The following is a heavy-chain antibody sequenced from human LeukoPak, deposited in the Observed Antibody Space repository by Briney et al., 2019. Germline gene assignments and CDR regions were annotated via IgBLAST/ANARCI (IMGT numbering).Heavy chain of an antibody. Sequence: GGSLRLSCSGAGFTFRDSAFHWVRQAPGKGLEGVAVISDDGSKRFYADSAKGRFTISRDNSRDTLYLHMQTLRPEDSAVYYCARESGFMMVGEINADNWFDPWGQGTPVTVSS. CDR2: ISDDGSKR. J-gene: IGHJ5*02. CDR1: GFTFRDSA. D-gene: IGHD3-3*01. CDR3: ARESGFMMVGEINADNWFDP. V-gene: IGHV3-30*04.